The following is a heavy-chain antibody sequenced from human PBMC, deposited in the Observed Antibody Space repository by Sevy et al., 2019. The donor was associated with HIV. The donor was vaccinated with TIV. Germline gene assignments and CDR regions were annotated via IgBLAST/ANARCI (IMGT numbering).Heavy chain of an antibody. CDR3: ARGGYCSSTSCSSVGMDV. D-gene: IGHD2-2*03. Sequence: GSLRLSCAASGFTFSSYWMSWVRQAPGKGLEWVANIKQDGSEKYYVDSVKGRFTISRDNAKNSLYLQMNSLRAEDTAVYYCARGGYCSSTSCSSVGMDVWGQGTTVTVSS. CDR1: GFTFSSYW. J-gene: IGHJ6*02. CDR2: IKQDGSEK. V-gene: IGHV3-7*03.